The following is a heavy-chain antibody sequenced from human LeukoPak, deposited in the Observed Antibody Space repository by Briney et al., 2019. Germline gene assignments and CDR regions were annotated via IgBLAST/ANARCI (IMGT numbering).Heavy chain of an antibody. V-gene: IGHV3-30*18. D-gene: IGHD4-23*01. CDR1: GFTFSSYG. Sequence: GGSLRLSCAASGFTFSSYGMHWVRQAPGKGLEWVAVISFDATNKYYADSVKGRFTISRDNSKNTLYLQMNSLRAEDTAVYYCAKGGGWLYYLDYWGQGTLVTVSS. CDR3: AKGGGWLYYLDY. J-gene: IGHJ4*02. CDR2: ISFDATNK.